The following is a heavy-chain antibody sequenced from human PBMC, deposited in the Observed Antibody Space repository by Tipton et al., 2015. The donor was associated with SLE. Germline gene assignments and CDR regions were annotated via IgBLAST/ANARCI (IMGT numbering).Heavy chain of an antibody. V-gene: IGHV4-59*08. J-gene: IGHJ4*02. D-gene: IGHD6-19*01. CDR3: ARQTTEAGVVGYFFDY. CDR1: GGSMRNYY. Sequence: TLSLTCSVSGGSMRNYYWSWIRQPPGKGLEWIGNIYYNGRTTYNPSLQSRLTMSVDTSNNQHSLKLSSVTAADTAVYFCARQTTEAGVVGYFFDYWGQGTLVTVPS. CDR2: IYYNGRT.